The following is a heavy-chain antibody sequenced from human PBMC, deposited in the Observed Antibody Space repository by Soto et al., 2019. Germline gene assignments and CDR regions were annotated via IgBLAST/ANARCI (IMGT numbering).Heavy chain of an antibody. V-gene: IGHV4-38-2*01. CDR2: IYHSGTT. CDR1: GDSITSIYH. J-gene: IGHJ6*02. CDR3: ASSSLYAMDV. Sequence: PSETLSLTCAVSGDSITSIYHWAWIRQPPGRGREWVASIYHSGTTYYNPSLKSRVTISXXXXXXQXSXNXXSVTAADSAVYYCASSSLYAMDVWGQGTTVTVSS.